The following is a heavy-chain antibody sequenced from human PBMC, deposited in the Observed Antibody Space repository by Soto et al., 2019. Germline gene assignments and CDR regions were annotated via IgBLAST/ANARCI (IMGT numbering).Heavy chain of an antibody. CDR1: GFTFSSYA. J-gene: IGHJ4*02. V-gene: IGHV3-23*01. CDR3: ARRGSGIYYDY. D-gene: IGHD1-26*01. CDR2: ISGSGGST. Sequence: EVQLLESGGGLVQPGGSLRLSCAASGFTFSSYAMRWVRQAPVKGLEWVSAISGSGGSTYYADSVKGRFPISGDNSKNALYLLMNSLRAEDTAVYYCARRGSGIYYDYWGQGTLVTVSS.